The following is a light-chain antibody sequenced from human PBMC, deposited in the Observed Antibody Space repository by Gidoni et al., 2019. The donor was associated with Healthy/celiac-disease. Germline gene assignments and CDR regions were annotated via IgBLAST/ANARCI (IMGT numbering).Light chain of an antibody. V-gene: IGKV1-5*03. CDR1: QSISSG. Sequence: DIQMTQSPSTLSAYVGERVTINCRASQSISSGLAWYQQKPGKAPKLLIYKESSLESGVPSRFSGSGSGTEFTLTISSLQPDDFATYYCQQYNRFGQGTKVEIK. CDR2: KES. CDR3: QQYNR. J-gene: IGKJ1*01.